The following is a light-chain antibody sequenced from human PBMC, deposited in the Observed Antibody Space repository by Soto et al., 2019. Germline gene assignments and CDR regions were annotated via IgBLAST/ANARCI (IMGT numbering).Light chain of an antibody. J-gene: IGLJ2*01. CDR1: SSDVGGYNY. V-gene: IGLV2-14*01. Sequence: QSALTQPRSVSGSPGQSVTISCTGTSSDVGGYNYVSWYQQHPGKAPKLLIYEVRNRPSGVSDRFSGSKSGKTASLTIFGLQAEDEADYYCSSYTTSTTQVFGGGTQLTVL. CDR2: EVR. CDR3: SSYTTSTTQV.